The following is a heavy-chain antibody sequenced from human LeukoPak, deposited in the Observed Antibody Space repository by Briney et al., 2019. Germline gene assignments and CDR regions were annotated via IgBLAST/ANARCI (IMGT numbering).Heavy chain of an antibody. V-gene: IGHV4-59*01. CDR3: ARDRSSSFNSAGGMDV. Sequence: SETLSLTCTASGGSISNYYWNWIRQPPGKGLEWIGYFYYSGSTNYNPSLKSRVTISVDTSKNQFSLKVRSVTAADTAVYYCARDRSSSFNSAGGMDVWGQGTTVTVSS. D-gene: IGHD6-13*01. CDR1: GGSISNYY. J-gene: IGHJ6*02. CDR2: FYYSGST.